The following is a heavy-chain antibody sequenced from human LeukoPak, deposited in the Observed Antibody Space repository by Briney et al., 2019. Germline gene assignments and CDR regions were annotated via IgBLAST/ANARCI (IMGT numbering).Heavy chain of an antibody. CDR1: GGSFSGYY. V-gene: IGHV4-34*01. D-gene: IGHD6-19*01. CDR2: INHSGST. Sequence: SETLSLTCAVYGGSFSGYYWSSIRQPPGKGLEWIGEINHSGSTNYNPSLKSRVTISVDTSKNQFSLKLSSVTAAYTAVYYFARGHSGWFAEYFQHWGQGTLVTVSS. CDR3: ARGHSGWFAEYFQH. J-gene: IGHJ1*01.